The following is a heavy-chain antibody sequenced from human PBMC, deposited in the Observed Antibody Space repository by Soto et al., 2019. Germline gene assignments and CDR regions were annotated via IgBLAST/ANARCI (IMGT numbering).Heavy chain of an antibody. D-gene: IGHD2-15*01. Sequence: QVQLVQSGAEVKKPGSSVKVSCKASGGTFSSYAISWVRQAPGQGLEWMGGIIPIFGTANYAQKFQGRVTITADESTSTAYMELSSLRSEDTAVYYCARRVCSGGSCYSYYYYYGMAVWGQGTTVTVSS. V-gene: IGHV1-69*01. CDR2: IIPIFGTA. CDR3: ARRVCSGGSCYSYYYYYGMAV. CDR1: GGTFSSYA. J-gene: IGHJ6*02.